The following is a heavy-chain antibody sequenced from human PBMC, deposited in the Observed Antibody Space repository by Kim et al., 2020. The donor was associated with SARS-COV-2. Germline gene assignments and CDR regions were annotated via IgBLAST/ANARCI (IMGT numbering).Heavy chain of an antibody. CDR3: ARGHGGNSALGDY. D-gene: IGHD2-21*02. V-gene: IGHV3-74*01. Sequence: YADSVKGRFTISRDNAKNTLYLQMNSLRAEDTAVYYCARGHGGNSALGDYWGQGTLVTVSS. J-gene: IGHJ4*02.